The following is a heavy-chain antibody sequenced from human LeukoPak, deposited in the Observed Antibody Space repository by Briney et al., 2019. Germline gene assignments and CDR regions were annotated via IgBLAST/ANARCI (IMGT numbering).Heavy chain of an antibody. CDR1: GGTFSSYA. CDR3: AREWSYYYDSSGYYNWFDP. D-gene: IGHD3-22*01. Sequence: ASVKVSCKASGGTFSSYAISWVRQAPGQGLEWMGGIIPIFGTANYAQKFQGRVTITTDEPTSTAYMELSSLRSEDTAVYYCAREWSYYYDSSGYYNWFDPWGQGTLVTVSS. CDR2: IIPIFGTA. V-gene: IGHV1-69*05. J-gene: IGHJ5*02.